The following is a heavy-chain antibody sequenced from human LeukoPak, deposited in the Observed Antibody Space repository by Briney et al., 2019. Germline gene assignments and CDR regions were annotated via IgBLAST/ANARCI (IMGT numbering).Heavy chain of an antibody. Sequence: GGSLRLSCAASGFTFSSYSMNWVRKAPGKGLEWVSSISSSSSYINYADSVKGRFTISRDNAKNSLYLQMNSLRAEDTAVYYCASGRGPYDSSGYVMDVWGQGTTVTVSS. V-gene: IGHV3-21*01. J-gene: IGHJ6*02. CDR3: ASGRGPYDSSGYVMDV. D-gene: IGHD3-22*01. CDR2: ISSSSSYI. CDR1: GFTFSSYS.